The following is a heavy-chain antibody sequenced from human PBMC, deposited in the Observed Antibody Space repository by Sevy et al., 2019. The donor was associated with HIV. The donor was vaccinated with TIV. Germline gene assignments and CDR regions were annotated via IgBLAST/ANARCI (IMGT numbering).Heavy chain of an antibody. Sequence: GGSLRLSCGASGFSLSRYWMLWVRQSPGKGLEWVANINEDGSEKYYLEPVKGRFTISRDNAKNSVYLQMNNLGVDDTAVYYWVRAIGTADSFWGQGTLVTVSS. CDR2: INEDGSEK. CDR1: GFSLSRYW. J-gene: IGHJ4*02. D-gene: IGHD2-2*01. CDR3: VRAIGTADSF. V-gene: IGHV3-7*01.